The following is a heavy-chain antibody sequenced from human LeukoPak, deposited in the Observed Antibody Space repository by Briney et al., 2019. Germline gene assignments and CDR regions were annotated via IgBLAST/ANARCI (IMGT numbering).Heavy chain of an antibody. Sequence: GASVKVSCKASGYTFTSYGINWVRQAPGQGLEWMGWINAYNGNTNYAQKLQGRVTMTTDTSTSTAYMELRSLRSDDTAVYYCARDLDQYSGRYGGFGHDFWGQGTLVTVSS. CDR3: ARDLDQYSGRYGGFGHDF. V-gene: IGHV1-18*01. D-gene: IGHD1-26*01. CDR1: GYTFTSYG. CDR2: INAYNGNT. J-gene: IGHJ4*02.